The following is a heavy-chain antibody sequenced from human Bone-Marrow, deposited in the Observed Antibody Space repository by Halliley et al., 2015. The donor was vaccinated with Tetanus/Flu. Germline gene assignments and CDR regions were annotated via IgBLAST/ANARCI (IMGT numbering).Heavy chain of an antibody. D-gene: IGHD1-26*01. CDR1: GYSFSTYW. CDR2: IYPDDSDT. Sequence: QLVQSGAEVKKPGESLKISCKGSGYSFSTYWIGWVRQMPGKGLEWMGIIYPDDSDTRYSPSFQGQVTISADKSISTAYLQWSSLKASDTAIYYCARGGPVEGTTSFFDYWGQGTLVTVSS. J-gene: IGHJ4*02. V-gene: IGHV5-51*03. CDR3: ARGGPVEGTTSFFDY.